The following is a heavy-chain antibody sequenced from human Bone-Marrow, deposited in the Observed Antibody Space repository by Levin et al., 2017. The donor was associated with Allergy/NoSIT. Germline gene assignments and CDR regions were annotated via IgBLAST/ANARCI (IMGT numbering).Heavy chain of an antibody. CDR2: ISGNSRIT. J-gene: IGHJ3*01. CDR3: AREEGYCSSTNCPTEAFDV. D-gene: IGHD2-2*01. V-gene: IGHV3-23*01. CDR1: GFNFNIYG. Sequence: QSGGSLRLSCAASGFNFNIYGLSWVRQAPGKGLEWVSSISGNSRITYYADSVKGRFTLSRDNSKKTLYLQMNRLRAEDTALYYCAREEGYCSSTNCPTEAFDVWGQGTLVTVFS.